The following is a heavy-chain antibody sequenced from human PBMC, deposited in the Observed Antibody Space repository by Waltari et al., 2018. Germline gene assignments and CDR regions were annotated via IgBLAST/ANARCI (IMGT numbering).Heavy chain of an antibody. D-gene: IGHD2-2*01. J-gene: IGHJ4*02. CDR2: IIGSGGST. CDR3: AVVPAASPGDY. Sequence: EVQLLESGGGLVQPGGSLRLSCAASGFTFSSYAMSWVRQAPGKGLEWVSAIIGSGGSTYYADAVKGRFTISRDNSKNTLYLQMNSLRAEDTAVYYCAVVPAASPGDYWGQGTLVTVSS. CDR1: GFTFSSYA. V-gene: IGHV3-23*01.